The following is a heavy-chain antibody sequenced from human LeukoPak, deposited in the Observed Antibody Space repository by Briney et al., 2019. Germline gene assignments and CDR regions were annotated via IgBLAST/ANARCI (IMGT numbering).Heavy chain of an antibody. CDR1: GGSFSGYY. CDR2: INHSGST. J-gene: IGHJ4*02. V-gene: IGHV4-34*01. Sequence: SETLSLTCAVYGGSFSGYYWSWIRQPPGKGLEWIGEINHSGSTNYNPSLKSRVTISVDTSKNQFSLKLSSVTAADTAVYYCARHSRGYGYKNWGQGTLVTVSS. CDR3: ARHSRGYGYKN. D-gene: IGHD5-18*01.